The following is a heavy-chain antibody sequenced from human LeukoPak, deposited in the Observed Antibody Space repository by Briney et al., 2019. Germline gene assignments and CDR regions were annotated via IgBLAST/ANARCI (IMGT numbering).Heavy chain of an antibody. CDR2: IIPIFGTA. CDR1: GGTFSSYA. J-gene: IGHJ5*02. CDR3: ARDRVVRGVLDPRFDP. Sequence: SVKVSCKASGGTFSSYAISWVRQAPGQGLEWMGGIIPIFGTANYAQKFQGRVTITADESTSTAYMELSSLRSEDTAVYYCARDRVVRGVLDPRFDPWGQGTLVTVSS. D-gene: IGHD3-10*01. V-gene: IGHV1-69*01.